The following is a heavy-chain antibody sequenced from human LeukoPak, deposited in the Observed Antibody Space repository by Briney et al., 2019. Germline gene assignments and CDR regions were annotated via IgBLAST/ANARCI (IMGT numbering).Heavy chain of an antibody. J-gene: IGHJ4*02. CDR2: IYYSGST. V-gene: IGHV4-39*07. CDR3: ARDPRPVDSSGGQGFDY. Sequence: PSETLSLTCTASGGSISSSSYYWGWIRQPPGKGLEWIGSIYYSGSTYYNPSLKSRVTISVDTSKNQFSLKLSSVTAADTAVYYCARDPRPVDSSGGQGFDYWGQGTLVTVSS. D-gene: IGHD3-22*01. CDR1: GGSISSSSYY.